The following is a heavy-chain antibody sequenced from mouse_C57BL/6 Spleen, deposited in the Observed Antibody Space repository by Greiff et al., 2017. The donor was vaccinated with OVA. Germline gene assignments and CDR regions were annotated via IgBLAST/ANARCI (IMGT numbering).Heavy chain of an antibody. J-gene: IGHJ2*01. Sequence: QVQLQQSGPGLVAPSQSLSITCTVSGFSLTSYAISWVRQPPGKGLEWLGVIWTGGGTNYNSALKSRLSISKDNSKSQVFLKMNSLQTDDTARYYCARNDPRDGYYADYWGQGTTLTVSS. CDR1: GFSLTSYA. CDR2: IWTGGGT. D-gene: IGHD2-3*01. V-gene: IGHV2-9-1*01. CDR3: ARNDPRDGYYADY.